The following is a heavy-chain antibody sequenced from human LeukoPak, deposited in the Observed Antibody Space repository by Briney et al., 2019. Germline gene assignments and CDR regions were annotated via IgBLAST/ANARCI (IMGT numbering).Heavy chain of an antibody. D-gene: IGHD3-22*01. V-gene: IGHV3-23*01. CDR3: AKRGVVIRVILVGFHKEAYYFDS. J-gene: IGHJ4*02. CDR2: ISDSGGRK. Sequence: GGSLRLSCAVSGLNLSNYGMSWVRQAPGKGLEWVAGISDSGGRKNYADSVKGRFTISRDNPKNTLYLQMNSLRAEDTAVYFCAKRGVVIRVILVGFHKEAYYFDSWGQGALVTVSS. CDR1: GLNLSNYG.